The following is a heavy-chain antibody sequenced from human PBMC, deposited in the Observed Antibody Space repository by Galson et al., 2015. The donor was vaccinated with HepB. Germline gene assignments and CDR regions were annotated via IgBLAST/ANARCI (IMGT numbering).Heavy chain of an antibody. V-gene: IGHV1-18*04. CDR1: GYTFTSYG. CDR2: ISAYNGNT. Sequence: SVKVSCKASGYTFTSYGISWVRQAPGQGLEWMGWISAYNGNTNYAQKLQGRVTMTTDTSTSTAYMELRSLRSDDTAVYYCARDQRGARWSGYYTNFDYWGQGTLVTVSS. D-gene: IGHD3-3*01. CDR3: ARDQRGARWSGYYTNFDY. J-gene: IGHJ4*02.